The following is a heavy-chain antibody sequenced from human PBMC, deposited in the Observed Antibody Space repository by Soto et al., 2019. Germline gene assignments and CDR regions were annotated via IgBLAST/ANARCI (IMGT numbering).Heavy chain of an antibody. CDR2: ISTDGNNE. CDR3: ARKGESDY. J-gene: IGHJ4*02. Sequence: QVQLVESGGGVFQPGRSLRLSCAASGFTFSSYAMHCVRQAPGKGLGWVAVISTDGNNEYYADSVKGRFTISRDNSKNTLYLQINSLRTEDTAVYYCARKGESDYWGQGTLVTVSS. V-gene: IGHV3-30-3*01. CDR1: GFTFSSYA. D-gene: IGHD1-26*01.